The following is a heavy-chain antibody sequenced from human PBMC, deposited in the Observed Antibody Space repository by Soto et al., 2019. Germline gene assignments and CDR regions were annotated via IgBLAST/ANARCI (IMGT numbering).Heavy chain of an antibody. D-gene: IGHD3-22*01. J-gene: IGHJ3*02. Sequence: SVKVSCKASGGTFSSYAISWVRQAPGQGLEWMGGIIPVFGTADYAQNFQGRVTITADESTSTAYMELSSLRSEDTAVYYCVRPYYDSSGRNAFDIWGQGTMVTVSS. CDR1: GGTFSSYA. V-gene: IGHV1-69*13. CDR2: IIPVFGTA. CDR3: VRPYYDSSGRNAFDI.